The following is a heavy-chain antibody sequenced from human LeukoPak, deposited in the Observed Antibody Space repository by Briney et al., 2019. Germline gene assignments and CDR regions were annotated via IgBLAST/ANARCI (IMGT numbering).Heavy chain of an antibody. Sequence: GGSLRLSCVGSGFTVSNYWMHWVRQAPGTGLVWVSRIHPDGSITTYADSVKGRFTISRDDAKNTLYLQMNSLRAEDTAVYYCAPQQTYSPYNWFDPWGQGTLVTVSS. CDR3: APQQTYSPYNWFDP. CDR2: IHPDGSIT. J-gene: IGHJ5*02. V-gene: IGHV3-74*03. D-gene: IGHD5-12*01. CDR1: GFTVSNYW.